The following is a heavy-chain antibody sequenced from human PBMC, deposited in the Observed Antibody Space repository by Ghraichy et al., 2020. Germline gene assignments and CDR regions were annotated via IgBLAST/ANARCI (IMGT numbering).Heavy chain of an antibody. CDR2: INHSGST. CDR3: ARHGYWGHTFDY. Sequence: SQTLSLTCAVYGGSFSGYYWSWIRQPPGKGLEWIGEINHSGSTNYNPSLKSRVTISVDTSKNQFSLKLSSVTAADTAVYYCARHGYWGHTFDYWGQGTLVTVSS. J-gene: IGHJ4*02. V-gene: IGHV4-34*01. D-gene: IGHD5-18*01. CDR1: GGSFSGYY.